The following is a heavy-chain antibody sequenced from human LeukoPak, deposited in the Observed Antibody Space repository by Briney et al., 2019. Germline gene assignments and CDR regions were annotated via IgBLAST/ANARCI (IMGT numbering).Heavy chain of an antibody. D-gene: IGHD3-3*01. J-gene: IGHJ5*02. CDR2: INPNSGGT. CDR3: ARDFGGWRNDWFDP. V-gene: IGHV1-2*02. CDR1: GYTFTGYY. Sequence: ASVKVSCKASGYTFTGYYMRWVRQAPGQGLEWMGWINPNSGGTNYAQKFQGRVTMTRDTSISTAYMELSRLRSDDTAVYYCARDFGGWRNDWFDPWGQGTLVTVSS.